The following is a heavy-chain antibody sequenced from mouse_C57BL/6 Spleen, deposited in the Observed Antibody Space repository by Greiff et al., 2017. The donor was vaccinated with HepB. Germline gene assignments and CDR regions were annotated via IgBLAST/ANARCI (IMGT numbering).Heavy chain of an antibody. CDR3: ARQRRLRWYYFDY. Sequence: EVQLQQSGPELVKPGASVKIPCKASGYTFTDYNMDWVKQSHGKSLEWIGDINPNNGGTIYNQKFKGKATLTVDKSSSTAYMELRSLTSEDTAVYYCARQRRLRWYYFDYWGQGTTLTVSS. CDR2: INPNNGGT. V-gene: IGHV1-18*01. CDR1: GYTFTDYN. J-gene: IGHJ2*01. D-gene: IGHD3-2*02.